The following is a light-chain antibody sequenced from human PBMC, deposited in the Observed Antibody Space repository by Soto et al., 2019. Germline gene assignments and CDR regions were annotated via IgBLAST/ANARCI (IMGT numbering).Light chain of an antibody. Sequence: ERVMTQSPATLSESPGERATLSCRASQSVSSNLAWYQQKPGQAPRLLIYGASTRATGIPARFSGSGSGTEFTLTISSLQSEDFAVYYCQQYNNWPITFGQGTRLEIK. J-gene: IGKJ5*01. CDR3: QQYNNWPIT. CDR1: QSVSSN. CDR2: GAS. V-gene: IGKV3-15*01.